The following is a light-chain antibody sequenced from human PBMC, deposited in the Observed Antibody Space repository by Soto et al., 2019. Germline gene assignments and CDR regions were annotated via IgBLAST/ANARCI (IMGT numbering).Light chain of an antibody. J-gene: IGKJ4*01. V-gene: IGKV3-15*01. CDR2: GAS. Sequence: VLTQSPTTLSMSPGERATLSCRASHSVGSNLAWYQQNPGQAPRLLIYGASTRATGVPARFSGSGSATQFTLTISSLQSEDFATYSCQQLNSYPLTFGGGTKVEIK. CDR1: HSVGSN. CDR3: QQLNSYPLT.